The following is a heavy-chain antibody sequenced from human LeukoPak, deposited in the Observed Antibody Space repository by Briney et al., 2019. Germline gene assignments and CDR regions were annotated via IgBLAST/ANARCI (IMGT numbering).Heavy chain of an antibody. CDR1: GFTFSSYS. CDR3: AKDLHYYDSSGHAEYFQH. CDR2: ISSSSSYI. J-gene: IGHJ1*01. D-gene: IGHD3-22*01. Sequence: PGGSLRLSCAASGFTFSSYSMNWVRQAPGKGLEWVSSISSSSSYIYYADSVKGRFTISRDNAKNSLYLQMNSLRAEDTAVYYCAKDLHYYDSSGHAEYFQHWGQGTLVTVSS. V-gene: IGHV3-21*04.